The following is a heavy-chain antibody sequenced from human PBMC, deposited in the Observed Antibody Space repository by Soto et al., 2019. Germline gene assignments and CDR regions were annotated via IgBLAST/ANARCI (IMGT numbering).Heavy chain of an antibody. Sequence: ASVKVSCKASGYTFTSYDINWVRQATGQGLEWMGWMNPNSGNTGCAQKFQGRVTMTRNTPISTAYMELSSLRSEDTAVYYCARRSGYDDAFDIWSQGTMVTVSS. CDR1: GYTFTSYD. V-gene: IGHV1-8*01. CDR2: MNPNSGNT. CDR3: ARRSGYDDAFDI. J-gene: IGHJ3*02. D-gene: IGHD5-12*01.